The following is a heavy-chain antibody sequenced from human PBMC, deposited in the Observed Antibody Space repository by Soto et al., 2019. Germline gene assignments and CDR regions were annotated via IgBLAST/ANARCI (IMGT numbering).Heavy chain of an antibody. CDR2: IDTDGTES. CDR3: ARDGEGF. D-gene: IGHD2-21*01. CDR1: GFTSSSNW. V-gene: IGHV3-74*01. J-gene: IGHJ4*02. Sequence: GGSLRLSCVASGFTSSSNWMHWVRRVPGRGLVWVSRIDTDGTESSYVDSVKGRFTTSRDNAKNTLYLQMNSLRVEDTAVYYCARDGEGFWGQGTLVTVSS.